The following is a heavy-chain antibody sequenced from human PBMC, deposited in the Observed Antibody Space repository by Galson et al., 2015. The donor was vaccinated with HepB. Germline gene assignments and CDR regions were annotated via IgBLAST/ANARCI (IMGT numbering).Heavy chain of an antibody. J-gene: IGHJ4*02. D-gene: IGHD2-15*01. CDR3: AKDLGCSGGSCQAYDY. V-gene: IGHV3-53*05. CDR2: IYSGGST. Sequence: SLRLSCAASGFTVSSNYMSWVRQAPGKGLEWVSVIYSGGSTYYADSVKGRFTISRDNSKNTLYLQMNSLRAEDTAVYYCAKDLGCSGGSCQAYDYWGQGTLVTVSS. CDR1: GFTVSSNY.